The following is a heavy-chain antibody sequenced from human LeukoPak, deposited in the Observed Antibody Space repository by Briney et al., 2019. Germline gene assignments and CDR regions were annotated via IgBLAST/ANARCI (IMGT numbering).Heavy chain of an antibody. V-gene: IGHV3-7*04. Sequence: GGSLRLSCAASGFTFSNYWMTWVRQAPGKGLEWVANTKQDGSERDYVDSVEGRFTISRDDAKNSLYLQMNSLRAEDTAVYYCARGITMANWGQGTLVTVSS. CDR3: ARGITMAN. CDR2: TKQDGSER. J-gene: IGHJ4*02. CDR1: GFTFSNYW. D-gene: IGHD3-10*01.